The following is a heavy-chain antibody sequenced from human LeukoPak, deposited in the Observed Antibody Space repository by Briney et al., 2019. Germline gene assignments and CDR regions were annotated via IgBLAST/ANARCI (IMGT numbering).Heavy chain of an antibody. CDR3: ARASSGAPRLGFDP. J-gene: IGHJ5*02. D-gene: IGHD3-22*01. V-gene: IGHV4-31*03. Sequence: PSQTLSLTCTVSGGSISSGGYYWSWIRQHPGTGLEWIGYICYSGSTYYNPSLKSRLTISLDTSKNQFSLNLSSVTAADTAVYYCARASSGAPRLGFDPWGQGTQVTVSS. CDR1: GGSISSGGYY. CDR2: ICYSGST.